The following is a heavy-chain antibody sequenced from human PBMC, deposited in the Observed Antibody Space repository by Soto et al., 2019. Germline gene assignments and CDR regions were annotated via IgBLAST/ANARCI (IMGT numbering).Heavy chain of an antibody. CDR3: ARGLSAMDDY. J-gene: IGHJ4*02. CDR2: IWYDGSNK. Sequence: GGSLRLSCAASGFTFSSYGMHWVRQAPGKGLEWVVVIWYDGSNKYYADSVKGRFTISRDNSKNTLYLQMNSLRAEDTAVYYCARGLSAMDDYWGQGTLVTVSS. D-gene: IGHD5-18*01. V-gene: IGHV3-33*01. CDR1: GFTFSSYG.